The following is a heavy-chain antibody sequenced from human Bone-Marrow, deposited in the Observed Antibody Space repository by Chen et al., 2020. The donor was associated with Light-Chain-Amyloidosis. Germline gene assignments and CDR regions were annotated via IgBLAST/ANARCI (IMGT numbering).Heavy chain of an antibody. J-gene: IGHJ6*03. D-gene: IGHD1-1*01. CDR1: GFTFNDYA. CDR2: ISSNSGSI. V-gene: IGHV3-9*01. CDR3: VKSLIPSRYLYHYYMDV. Sequence: EVQLVESGGGLVQPGRSLRLPCAASGFTFNDYAMYWVRQGPGKGLEWGSGISSNSGSIGYADSVKGRFSISRDNAKNYLHLQMNSLRPEDTALYYCVKSLIPSRYLYHYYMDVWGKGTTVIVSS.